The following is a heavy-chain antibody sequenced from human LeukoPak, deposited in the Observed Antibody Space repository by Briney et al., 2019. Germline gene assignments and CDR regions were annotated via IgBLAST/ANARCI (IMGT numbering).Heavy chain of an antibody. J-gene: IGHJ6*04. CDR1: GFNFSYYE. V-gene: IGHV3-48*03. CDR2: ISNDGDTI. CDR3: AILADV. Sequence: GRSLRLSCAGSGFNFSYYEMFWVRQTAGKGLEWIAYISNDGDTIYYEDTVKGRFTISRDNAKNSLYLQMSSLRAGDTAVYYCAILADVWGKGTTVVISS.